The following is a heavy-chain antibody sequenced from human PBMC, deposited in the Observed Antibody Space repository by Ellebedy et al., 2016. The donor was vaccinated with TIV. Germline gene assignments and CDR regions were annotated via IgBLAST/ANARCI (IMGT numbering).Heavy chain of an antibody. CDR3: APGGTTKVKKGFGY. V-gene: IGHV3-30*03. CDR1: GFTFSSYA. D-gene: IGHD3-16*01. CDR2: ISNDGRSK. J-gene: IGHJ4*02. Sequence: PGGSLRLSCAASGFTFSSYAMSWVRQAPGKGLEWVANISNDGRSKKYGDSVRGRFTISSDNSKSTLYLQMDSLRDDDTAVYYCAPGGTTKVKKGFGYWGQGTLVTVSS.